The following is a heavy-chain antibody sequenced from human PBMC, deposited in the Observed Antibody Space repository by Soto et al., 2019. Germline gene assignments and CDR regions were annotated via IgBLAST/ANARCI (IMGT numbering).Heavy chain of an antibody. D-gene: IGHD2-21*02. CDR1: GYTFTSYA. CDR3: ARSIVVGTALDY. J-gene: IGHJ4*01. V-gene: IGHV1-3*05. Sequence: QVQLVQSGAEEKKPGASVKVSCKASGYTFTSYAMHWVRQATGQRLEWMGWINAGNGNTNYSQKFQGRVTITRDKSTSTAYMALSSLRSEDTAVYYGARSIVVGTALDYWGHVNLVNVAS. CDR2: INAGNGNT.